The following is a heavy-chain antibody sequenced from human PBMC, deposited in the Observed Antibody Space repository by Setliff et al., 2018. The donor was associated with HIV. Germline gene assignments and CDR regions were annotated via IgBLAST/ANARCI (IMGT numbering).Heavy chain of an antibody. D-gene: IGHD2-21*02. J-gene: IGHJ3*01. V-gene: IGHV1-46*01. CDR2: INPSGDIT. Sequence: ASVKVSCKASGNTFSSHYMHWVRLAPGKGLEWMGLINPSGDITSYAEKFQGRVTMNRDTSTSTGYMELRSLRSEDTAIYYCVRRDGILLNGFDFWGKVTMVTVSS. CDR1: GNTFSSHY. CDR3: VRRDGILLNGFDF.